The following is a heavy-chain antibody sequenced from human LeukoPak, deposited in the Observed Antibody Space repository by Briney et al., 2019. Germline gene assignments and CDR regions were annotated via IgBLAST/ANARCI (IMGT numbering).Heavy chain of an antibody. CDR2: ISSSSSYI. CDR3: ARASSGYDFDY. D-gene: IGHD5-12*01. V-gene: IGHV3-21*01. J-gene: IGHJ4*02. CDR1: GFTFGSYS. Sequence: GGSLRLSCAASGFTFGSYSMNWVRQAPGKGLEWVSSISSSSSYIYYADSVKGRFTISRDNAKNSLYLQMNSLRAEDTAVYYCARASSGYDFDYWGQGTLVTVSS.